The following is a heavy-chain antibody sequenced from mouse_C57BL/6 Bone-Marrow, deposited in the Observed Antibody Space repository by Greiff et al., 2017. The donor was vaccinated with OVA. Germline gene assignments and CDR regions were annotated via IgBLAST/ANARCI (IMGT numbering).Heavy chain of an antibody. CDR3: ARNLGMVTTGAWFAY. CDR2: IWSGGST. V-gene: IGHV2-2*01. CDR1: GFSLTSYG. J-gene: IGHJ3*01. D-gene: IGHD2-2*01. Sequence: VQRVESGPGLVQPSQSLSITCTVSGFSLTSYGVHWVRQSPGKGLEWLGVIWSGGSTDYNAAFISRLSISKDNSKSQVFFKMNSLQADDTAIYYCARNLGMVTTGAWFAYWGQGTLVTVSA.